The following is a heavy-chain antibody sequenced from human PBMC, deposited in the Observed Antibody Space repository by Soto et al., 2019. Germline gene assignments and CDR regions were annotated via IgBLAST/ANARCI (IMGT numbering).Heavy chain of an antibody. CDR3: ARGGDASTPLDS. D-gene: IGHD3-16*01. CDR1: SYSFSSSG. CDR2: INPDNRNT. V-gene: IGHV1-18*01. J-gene: IGHJ4*02. Sequence: QVHPVQSGVEVKKPGASVTVSCKPSSYSFSSSGVTWVRQAPGHGLEWVGWINPDNRNTHYAPMVHGRVTMTTDTSTLTAYMELRSLTSDDTAVYDCARGGDASTPLDSWGQGTLVTVSS.